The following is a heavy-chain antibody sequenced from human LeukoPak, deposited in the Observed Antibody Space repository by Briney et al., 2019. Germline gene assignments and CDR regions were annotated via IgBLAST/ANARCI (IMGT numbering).Heavy chain of an antibody. V-gene: IGHV3-30*02. D-gene: IGHD6-6*01. CDR2: IRYDGSNK. CDR3: AKARIAARLTDY. CDR1: GFTFSSYG. Sequence: GGSLRLSCAASGFTFSSYGMHWVRQAPGKGLEWVAFIRYDGSNKYYADSVKGRFTISRDNSKNTLYLQMNSLRAEDTAVYYCAKARIAARLTDYWGQGTLVTVSS. J-gene: IGHJ4*02.